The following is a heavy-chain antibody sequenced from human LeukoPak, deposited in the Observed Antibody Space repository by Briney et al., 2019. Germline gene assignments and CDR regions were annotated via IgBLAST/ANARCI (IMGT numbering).Heavy chain of an antibody. CDR2: ISSSSSTI. D-gene: IGHD3-22*01. V-gene: IGHV3-48*01. CDR1: GFTFSSYS. CDR3: ASIPGFYDSSGYRDY. J-gene: IGHJ4*02. Sequence: QPGGSLRLSCAASGFTFSSYSMNWVRQAPGKGLEWVSYISSSSSTIYYAASVKGRFTISRDNAKNSLYLQMNSLRAEDTAVYYCASIPGFYDSSGYRDYWGQGTLVTVSS.